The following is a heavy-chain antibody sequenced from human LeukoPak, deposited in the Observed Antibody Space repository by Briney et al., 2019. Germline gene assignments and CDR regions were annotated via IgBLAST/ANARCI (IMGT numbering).Heavy chain of an antibody. CDR2: ISYSGNT. CDR3: ARWNEGFDN. Sequence: PSETLSLTCTVSGGSISPFCWSWIRQPPGKGLERIGSISYSGNTNYNPSLKSRVTISVDTSKNQFSLNLSSVTAADTAVYYCARWNEGFDNWGQGTLVTVSS. V-gene: IGHV4-59*01. J-gene: IGHJ4*02. CDR1: GGSISPFC. D-gene: IGHD1-1*01.